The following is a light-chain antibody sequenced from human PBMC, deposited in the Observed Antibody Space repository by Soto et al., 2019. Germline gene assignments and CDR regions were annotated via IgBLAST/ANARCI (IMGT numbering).Light chain of an antibody. Sequence: IQMTQSPSSVSPSVGGRLTISCLASEDINSRLAWYQQKPGNAPKXXIYAAFILQSGVPSRFSGYGSGTEFTLSISSLKPEDFATYYCQQADSFPITFGQGTRLEIK. J-gene: IGKJ5*01. CDR3: QQADSFPIT. CDR1: EDINSR. CDR2: AAF. V-gene: IGKV1-12*01.